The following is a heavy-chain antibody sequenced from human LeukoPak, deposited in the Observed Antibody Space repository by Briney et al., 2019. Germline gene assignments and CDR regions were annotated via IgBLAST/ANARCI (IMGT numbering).Heavy chain of an antibody. CDR3: ARVGAEYSSSWGVGSYFDY. D-gene: IGHD6-6*01. V-gene: IGHV1-69*04. CDR1: RGTFCSYA. Sequence: SVRDSCKASRGTFCSYAISSGRETPEQGGEWVGRIFPIFGIANTAQKIQGRVRITADQSTSTAYMELSSLRSEDTAVYSCARVGAEYSSSWGVGSYFDYWGQGTLGTVSS. CDR2: IFPIFGIA. J-gene: IGHJ4*02.